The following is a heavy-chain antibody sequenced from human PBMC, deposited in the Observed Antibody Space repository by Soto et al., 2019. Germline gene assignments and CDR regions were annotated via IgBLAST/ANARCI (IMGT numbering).Heavy chain of an antibody. J-gene: IGHJ4*02. Sequence: EVQLLESGGGLVQPGRSLRLSCAASGFTFSSYAMNWVRQSPGKGLEWVSAMRGTGGSTYYADSVKGRFTISRDNSKNTLYLQMNSLRVEDTAVFHCAKAGFSSGWSPSYFDYWGQGPLVTVSS. CDR3: AKAGFSSGWSPSYFDY. CDR2: MRGTGGST. D-gene: IGHD6-19*01. CDR1: GFTFSSYA. V-gene: IGHV3-23*01.